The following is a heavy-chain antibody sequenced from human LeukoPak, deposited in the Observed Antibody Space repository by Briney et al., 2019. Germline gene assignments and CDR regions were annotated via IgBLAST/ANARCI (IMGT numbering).Heavy chain of an antibody. J-gene: IGHJ6*03. Sequence: ASVKVSCKASGGTFSNSGFNWVRQAPGQGLEWLGGIIPLFGTPRYAQKFQGRVSLTTDESTSTVYMELSSLRSEDTAVYYCARARGGTIFGASDYYYYYMDVWGQGTTVTVSS. D-gene: IGHD3-3*01. CDR2: IIPLFGTP. CDR3: ARARGGTIFGASDYYYYYMDV. V-gene: IGHV1-69*05. CDR1: GGTFSNSG.